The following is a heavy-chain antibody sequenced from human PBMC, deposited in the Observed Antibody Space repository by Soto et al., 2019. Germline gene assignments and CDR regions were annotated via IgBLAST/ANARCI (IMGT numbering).Heavy chain of an antibody. V-gene: IGHV4-31*03. CDR2: IYYSGST. Sequence: SETLSLTCTVSGGSISSGGDYWSWIRQHPGKGLEWIGYIYYSGSTYYNPSLKSRVTISVDTSKNQFSLKLSSVTAADTAVYYCARVVAAGVRGVYYYYYYMDVWGKGTTVTVSS. D-gene: IGHD3-10*01. J-gene: IGHJ6*03. CDR1: GGSISSGGDY. CDR3: ARVVAAGVRGVYYYYYYMDV.